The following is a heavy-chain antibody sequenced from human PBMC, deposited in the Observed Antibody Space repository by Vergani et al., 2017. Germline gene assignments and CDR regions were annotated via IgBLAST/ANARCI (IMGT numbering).Heavy chain of an antibody. J-gene: IGHJ4*02. V-gene: IGHV4-61*02. CDR3: ASSGDYTPFGY. D-gene: IGHD4-17*01. Sequence: QVQLQESGPGLVKPSQTLSLTCTGPCGSISSGSYYWSWIRQPAGKGLEWIGRIYTSGSTNYNPSLKSRVTITVDTSKNQFSLKLSSVTAADTAVYYCASSGDYTPFGYWGQGTLVTVSS. CDR2: IYTSGST. CDR1: CGSISSGSYY.